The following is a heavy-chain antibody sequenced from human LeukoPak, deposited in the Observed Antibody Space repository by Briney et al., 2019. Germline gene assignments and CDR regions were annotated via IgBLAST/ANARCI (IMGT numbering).Heavy chain of an antibody. D-gene: IGHD5-24*01. CDR1: GFTFSSYG. CDR3: ARGRDGYNLVDAFDI. J-gene: IGHJ3*02. Sequence: GGSLRLSCAASGFTFSSYGMSWVRQAPGKGLEWVSAISGSGGSTYYADSVKGRFTISRDNSKNTLYLQMNSLRAEDTAVYYCARGRDGYNLVDAFDIWGQGIMVTVSS. CDR2: ISGSGGST. V-gene: IGHV3-23*01.